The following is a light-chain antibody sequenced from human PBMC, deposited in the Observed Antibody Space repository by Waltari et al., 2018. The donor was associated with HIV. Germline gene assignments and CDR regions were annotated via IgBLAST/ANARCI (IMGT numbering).Light chain of an antibody. V-gene: IGLV1-40*01. J-gene: IGLJ3*02. CDR2: DFI. CDR3: QSYDTSLANWV. Sequence: QSVLTQPPSVSGDPGQRITISCAGSSSNIGSGFDVHWYQRFPGKAPKLLIFDFINRPSGVPDRFSGSKSGTSASLAITGLQAEDEADYYCQSYDTSLANWVFGGGTKLTVL. CDR1: SSNIGSGFD.